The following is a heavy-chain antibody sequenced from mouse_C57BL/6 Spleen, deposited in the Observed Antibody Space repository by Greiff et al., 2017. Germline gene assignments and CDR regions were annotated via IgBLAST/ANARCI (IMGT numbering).Heavy chain of an antibody. Sequence: QVQLQQSGAELVRPGASVKLSCKASGYTFTDYYINWVKQRPGQGLEWIARIYPGSGNTYYNEKFKGKATLTAEKSSSTAYMQLSSLTSEDSAVYFCARSDYEYGAWFAYWGQGTLVTVSA. J-gene: IGHJ3*01. CDR2: IYPGSGNT. CDR1: GYTFTDYY. D-gene: IGHD2-4*01. V-gene: IGHV1-76*01. CDR3: ARSDYEYGAWFAY.